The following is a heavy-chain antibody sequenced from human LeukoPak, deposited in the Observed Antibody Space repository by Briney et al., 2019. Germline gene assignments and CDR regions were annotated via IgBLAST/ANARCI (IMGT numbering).Heavy chain of an antibody. V-gene: IGHV1-69*04. Sequence: SVKVSCKASGGTFSSYAISWVRQAPGQGLEWMGRIIPILGIANYAQKFQGRVTITADKSTSTAYMELSSLRSEDTAVCYCASLYSSSDYWGQGTLVTVSS. CDR2: IIPILGIA. CDR3: ASLYSSSDY. CDR1: GGTFSSYA. D-gene: IGHD6-13*01. J-gene: IGHJ4*02.